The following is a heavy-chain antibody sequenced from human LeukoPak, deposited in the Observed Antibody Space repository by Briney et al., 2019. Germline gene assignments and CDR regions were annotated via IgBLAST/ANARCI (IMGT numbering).Heavy chain of an antibody. V-gene: IGHV1-46*01. CDR2: INPSGGST. Sequence: ASVKVSCKASGYTSTSYYMHWVRQAPGQGLEWMGIINPSGGSTSYAQKFQGRVTMTRDTSTSTVYMELSSLRSEDTAVYYCASENPLRGIAARRFDYWGQGTLVTVSS. J-gene: IGHJ4*02. D-gene: IGHD6-6*01. CDR3: ASENPLRGIAARRFDY. CDR1: GYTSTSYY.